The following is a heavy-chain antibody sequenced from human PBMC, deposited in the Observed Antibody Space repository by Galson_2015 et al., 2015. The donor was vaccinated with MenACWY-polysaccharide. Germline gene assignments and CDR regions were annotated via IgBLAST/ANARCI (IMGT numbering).Heavy chain of an antibody. Sequence: SLRLSCAASGFTFDDYAMHWVRQAPGKGLEWVSGISWNSGNIGYADSVKGRFTISRDNAKNSLYLQTNSLRAEDTALYYCAKAYIVVTTRSAFDIWGQGTMVTVSS. CDR2: ISWNSGNI. J-gene: IGHJ3*02. D-gene: IGHD2-21*01. CDR1: GFTFDDYA. CDR3: AKAYIVVTTRSAFDI. V-gene: IGHV3-9*01.